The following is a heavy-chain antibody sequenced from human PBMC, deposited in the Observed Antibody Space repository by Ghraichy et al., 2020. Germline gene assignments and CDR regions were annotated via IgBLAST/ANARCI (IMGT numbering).Heavy chain of an antibody. CDR2: INHSGST. CDR1: GGSFSGYY. V-gene: IGHV4-34*01. Sequence: SETLSLTCAVYGGSFSGYYWSWIRQPPGKGLEWIGEINHSGSTNYNPSLKSRVTISVDTSKNQFSLKLSSVTAADTAVYYCARGPPLLDVWGKGTTVTVSS. J-gene: IGHJ6*04. CDR3: ARGPPLLDV.